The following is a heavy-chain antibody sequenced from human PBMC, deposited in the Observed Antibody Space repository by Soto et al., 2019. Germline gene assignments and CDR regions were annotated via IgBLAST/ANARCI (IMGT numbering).Heavy chain of an antibody. CDR2: ISYSGST. V-gene: IGHV4-31*03. Sequence: QVQLQESGPGLVKPSQALSLTCTVSGDSISSGNYYWSWLRQHPGKGLEWIAYISYSGSTYYNPSLKSRVAISVDTSENQFSLKLISVTAADTAVYFCARARAYYRHTGGSPGWVAFDIWGQGTMVTVSS. CDR1: GDSISSGNYY. CDR3: ARARAYYRHTGGSPGWVAFDI. D-gene: IGHD2-8*02. J-gene: IGHJ3*02.